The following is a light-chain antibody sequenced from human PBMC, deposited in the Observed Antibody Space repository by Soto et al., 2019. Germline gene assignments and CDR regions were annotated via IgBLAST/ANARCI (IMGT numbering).Light chain of an antibody. CDR1: HNIERW. Sequence: ITMSLSPSTLYASVGDRVTITCRASHNIERWIAWYQQKPGKAPSLLIFDASTLHSGVPSRFSGSGSGTDFTLTISSLQPDDFATYYCQQFAISTTFGQGTKVDI. CDR3: QQFAISTT. CDR2: DAS. V-gene: IGKV1-5*01. J-gene: IGKJ1*01.